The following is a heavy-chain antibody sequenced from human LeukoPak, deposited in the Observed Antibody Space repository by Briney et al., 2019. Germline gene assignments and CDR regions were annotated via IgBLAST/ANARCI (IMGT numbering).Heavy chain of an antibody. CDR2: MNPNSGNT. CDR3: ARTYYYGSGSHPYYYYGMDV. V-gene: IGHV1-8*01. CDR1: GYTFTSYD. J-gene: IGHJ6*02. Sequence: ASVKVSCKASGYTFTSYDINWVRQATGQGLEWMGWMNPNSGNTGYAQKFQGRVTMTRNTSISTAYMELSSLRSEDTAVYYCARTYYYGSGSHPYYYYGMDVWGQGTTVTVSS. D-gene: IGHD3-10*01.